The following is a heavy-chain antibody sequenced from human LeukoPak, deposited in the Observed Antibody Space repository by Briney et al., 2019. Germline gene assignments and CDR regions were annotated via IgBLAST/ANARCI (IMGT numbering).Heavy chain of an antibody. CDR3: ALLAGTYYFDH. CDR2: ISRSGSPI. J-gene: IGHJ4*02. CDR1: RFTFSSYS. D-gene: IGHD3-3*02. V-gene: IGHV3-48*04. Sequence: GGSLRLSCAASRFTFSSYSMNWVRQAPGKGLEWVSYISRSGSPIKYADSVKGRFTISRDNAKKSLFLQMNSLRAEDTAVYYCALLAGTYYFDHWGQGTLVTVSS.